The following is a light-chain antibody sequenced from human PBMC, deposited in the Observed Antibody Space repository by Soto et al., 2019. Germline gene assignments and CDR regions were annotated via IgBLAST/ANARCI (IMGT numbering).Light chain of an antibody. Sequence: QSMLTQPPSVSGSPGQSVAISCTGTGSVIGTYNRVSWYQQPPGTAPKLMIYDVSDRPSGVPDRSSGSKSGNTASLTISGLQAEDEADYYCRSYTSSSTYVFGTGTKVTVL. CDR2: DVS. CDR3: RSYTSSSTYV. J-gene: IGLJ1*01. CDR1: GSVIGTYNR. V-gene: IGLV2-18*02.